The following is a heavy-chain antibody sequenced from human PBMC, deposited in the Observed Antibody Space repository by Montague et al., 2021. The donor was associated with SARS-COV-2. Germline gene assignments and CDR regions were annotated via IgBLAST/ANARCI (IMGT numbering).Heavy chain of an antibody. CDR1: GASISSNNW. V-gene: IGHV4-4*02. D-gene: IGHD3-10*01. CDR2: TYHSGST. Sequence: SETLSLTCEVSGASISSNNWWIWVRQSPGKGLEWIGETYHSGSTNYNPPLRSRVTISVDKSKNQFSLKVNSVSAADTAVYYCARLGVVPSPRTFDPWGQGTLVTVSS. J-gene: IGHJ5*02. CDR3: ARLGVVPSPRTFDP.